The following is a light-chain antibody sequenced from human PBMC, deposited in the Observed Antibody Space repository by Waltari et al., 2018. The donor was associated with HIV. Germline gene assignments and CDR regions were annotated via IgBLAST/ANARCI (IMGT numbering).Light chain of an antibody. CDR1: QSVFYRSTNKNY. CDR2: WAS. V-gene: IGKV4-1*01. Sequence: DIVLTQSPDSLAVSLGERTTINCKSSQSVFYRSTNKNYLTWIQHKPGQPPRLLFHWASTRESGVPDRFSCSGSGTDFTLTIDNLQAEDVAVYYCQQYFGTPYTFGQGTRLEIK. J-gene: IGKJ2*01. CDR3: QQYFGTPYT.